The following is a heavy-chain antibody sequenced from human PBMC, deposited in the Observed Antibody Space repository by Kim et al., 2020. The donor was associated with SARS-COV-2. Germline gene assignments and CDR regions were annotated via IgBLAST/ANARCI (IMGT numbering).Heavy chain of an antibody. CDR1: GDSLGRINYY. J-gene: IGHJ5*02. D-gene: IGHD3-10*01. CDR3: ARYLWFEEQEVNNSFDA. Sequence: SETLSLTCTVSGDSLGRINYYWGWIRQPPGKGLEWIANVFHGGNTYYNPSLRSRLTISVDMSNNQFSLIMRSVTAADTAIYYCARYLWFEEQEVNNSFDAWGQGTQVIVSS. V-gene: IGHV4-39*07. CDR2: VFHGGNT.